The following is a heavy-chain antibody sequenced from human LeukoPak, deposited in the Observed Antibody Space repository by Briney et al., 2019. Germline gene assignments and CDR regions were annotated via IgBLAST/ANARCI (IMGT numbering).Heavy chain of an antibody. J-gene: IGHJ6*02. CDR1: GFTFSTYW. CDR2: INNEGSGT. Sequence: GGSLRLSCAASGFTFSTYWMHWVRQAPGKGLVWVSRINNEGSGTGYADSVKGRFTISRDNAKNTLFLQMNSLRAEDTAVYYCARGRYYAMDVWGQGTLVTVSS. CDR3: ARGRYYAMDV. V-gene: IGHV3-74*01.